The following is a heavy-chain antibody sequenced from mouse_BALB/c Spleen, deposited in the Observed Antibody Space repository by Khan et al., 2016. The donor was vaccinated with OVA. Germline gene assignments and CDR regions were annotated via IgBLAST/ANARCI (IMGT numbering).Heavy chain of an antibody. D-gene: IGHD2-2*01. Sequence: VQLQQSGAELMKPGASVKISCKATGYTFSSYWIEWVKQRPGHGLEWIGEILPGSGSTNYNEKFKGKATFTADTSSNTAYMQLSSLTSEDSAVXYCSSYFYYGNDGAMDYWGQGTSVTVSS. V-gene: IGHV1-9*01. CDR1: GYTFSSYW. CDR3: SSYFYYGNDGAMDY. J-gene: IGHJ4*01. CDR2: ILPGSGST.